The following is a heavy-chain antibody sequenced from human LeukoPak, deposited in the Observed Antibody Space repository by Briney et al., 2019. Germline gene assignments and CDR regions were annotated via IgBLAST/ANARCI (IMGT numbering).Heavy chain of an antibody. D-gene: IGHD1-1*01. CDR1: GYTFTSYD. CDR2: MNPNSGNT. CDR3: ARRGLKKTTFDY. Sequence: ASVKVSCKASGYTFTSYDINWVRQATGQGLEWMGWMNPNSGNTGYAQKFQGRVTMTRNTSISTAYMELSSLRSEGTAVYYCARRGLKKTTFDYWGQGTLVTVSS. J-gene: IGHJ4*02. V-gene: IGHV1-8*01.